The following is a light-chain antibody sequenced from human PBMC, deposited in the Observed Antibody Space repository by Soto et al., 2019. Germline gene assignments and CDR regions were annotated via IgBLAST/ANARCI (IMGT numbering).Light chain of an antibody. Sequence: LVRTQSPATRSVSPGERANLSCRASRGISSNLAWYQQKPCQAPRLLIYDASTRATGIPARFSGSGSGTEFTLTISSLQSEDFAVYYCHQYKNWPPWTFGQGTKLDIK. V-gene: IGKV3-15*01. CDR2: DAS. CDR3: HQYKNWPPWT. CDR1: RGISSN. J-gene: IGKJ1*01.